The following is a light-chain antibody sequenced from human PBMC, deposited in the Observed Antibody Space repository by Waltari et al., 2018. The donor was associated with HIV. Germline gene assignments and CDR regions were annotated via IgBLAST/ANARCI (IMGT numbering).Light chain of an antibody. CDR1: NSDIGSYSF. CDR2: EVS. CDR3: SSFTTLNTLI. V-gene: IGLV2-14*01. Sequence: QSALTQPASVSAFPGQSITISCTGTNSDIGSYSFVSWYQQSPGKAPKLLIYEVSTRPPGVSDRVSGSKSCNSASLTVSGLQADDEADYYCSSFTTLNTLIFGGGTTLTVL. J-gene: IGLJ2*01.